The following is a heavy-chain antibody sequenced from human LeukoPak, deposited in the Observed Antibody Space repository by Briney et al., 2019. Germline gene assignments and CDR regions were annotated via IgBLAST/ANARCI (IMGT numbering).Heavy chain of an antibody. D-gene: IGHD1-26*01. Sequence: ASVKVSCKASGYTFTSYGISWVRQAPGQGLEWMGWISAYNGNTNYAQKLRGRVTMTTDTSTSTAYMELRSLRSDDTAVYYCARAMTGGVGATSGYWGQGTLVTVSS. CDR2: ISAYNGNT. CDR1: GYTFTSYG. J-gene: IGHJ4*02. CDR3: ARAMTGGVGATSGY. V-gene: IGHV1-18*01.